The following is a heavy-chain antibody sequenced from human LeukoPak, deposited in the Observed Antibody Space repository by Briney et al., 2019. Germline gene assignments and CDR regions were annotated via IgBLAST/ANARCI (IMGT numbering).Heavy chain of an antibody. CDR3: ARHTKYYDILTGYYPGAFDI. V-gene: IGHV4-34*01. D-gene: IGHD3-9*01. CDR2: IKHGGST. Sequence: KSSETLSLTCAVYGGSFTGYYWSWIRQPPGKGLEWIGEIKHGGSTNYNPSLKSRVTMSLDTSKNQFSLRLSSVTAADTAVYFCARHTKYYDILTGYYPGAFDIWGQGTMVTVSS. CDR1: GGSFTGYY. J-gene: IGHJ3*02.